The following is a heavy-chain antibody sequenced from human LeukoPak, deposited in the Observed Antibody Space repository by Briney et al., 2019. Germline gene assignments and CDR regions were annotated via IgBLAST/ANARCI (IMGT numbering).Heavy chain of an antibody. CDR1: EYTFTGYY. D-gene: IGHD2-8*01. Sequence: ASVKVSCKASEYTFTGYYMHWVRRAPGQGLEWMGWINPNSGATSYAQKFQGRVTMTREMSITTVYMELSRLRSDDTAVYYCARDPNIILLSGYFDFWGQGTLVTVSS. CDR3: ARDPNIILLSGYFDF. J-gene: IGHJ4*02. CDR2: INPNSGAT. V-gene: IGHV1-2*02.